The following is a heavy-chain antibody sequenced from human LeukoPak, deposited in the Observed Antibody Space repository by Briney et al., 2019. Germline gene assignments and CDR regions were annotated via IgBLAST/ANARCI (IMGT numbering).Heavy chain of an antibody. D-gene: IGHD3-10*01. V-gene: IGHV4-30-2*01. CDR3: ARGTMVRGVIRWFDP. CDR1: GGSISSGGYS. Sequence: SETLSLTCAVSGGSISSGGYSWSWIRQPPGKGLEWIGYIYHSGSTYYNPSLKSRVTISVDRSKNQFSLKLSSVTAADTAVYYCARGTMVRGVIRWFDPWGRGTLVTVSS. CDR2: IYHSGST. J-gene: IGHJ5*02.